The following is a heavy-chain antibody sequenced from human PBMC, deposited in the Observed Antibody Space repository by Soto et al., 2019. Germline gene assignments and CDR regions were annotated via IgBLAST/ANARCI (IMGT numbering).Heavy chain of an antibody. V-gene: IGHV3-53*01. J-gene: IGHJ4*02. D-gene: IGHD6-13*01. CDR2: IYSGGST. CDR3: ARTESIAAAGFDY. Sequence: GGSLRLSCAASGFTVSSNYMSWVRQAPGKGLEWVSVIYSGGSTYYADSVKGRFTISRDNSKNTLYLQMNSLRAEDTAVYYCARTESIAAAGFDYWGQGTLVTVSS. CDR1: GFTVSSNY.